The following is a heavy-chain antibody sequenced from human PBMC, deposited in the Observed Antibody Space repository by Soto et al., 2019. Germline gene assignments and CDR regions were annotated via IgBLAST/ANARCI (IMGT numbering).Heavy chain of an antibody. CDR1: GFTFSLSA. CDR2: LSGGGSTT. V-gene: IGHV3-23*01. CDR3: AKGPEYDILTGCDY. J-gene: IGHJ4*02. D-gene: IGHD3-9*01. Sequence: EVQLLESGGGFVQPGESLRLSCAASGFTFSLSAMAGVAKPPGRGLAWVSPLSGGGSTTDYADSVKGRFTISRDNSKNTVHLQMNSLRAEDTAVYYCAKGPEYDILTGCDYWGQGALVTVSS.